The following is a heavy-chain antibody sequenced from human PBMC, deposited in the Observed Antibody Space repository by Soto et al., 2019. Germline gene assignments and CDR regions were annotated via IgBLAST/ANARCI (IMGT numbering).Heavy chain of an antibody. CDR2: MNEDGSTT. J-gene: IGHJ6*02. CDR1: EFTFSSYW. D-gene: IGHD3-10*01. V-gene: IGHV3-74*01. Sequence: PWGCLRLSCVDSEFTFSSYWMHWVRQVAGKGLVWVSRMNEDGSTTDYADSVKGRFTISRDNARNTLYLQMNSLRAEDTAVYYCERDLSGRADVWGPGTTVTVSS. CDR3: ERDLSGRADV.